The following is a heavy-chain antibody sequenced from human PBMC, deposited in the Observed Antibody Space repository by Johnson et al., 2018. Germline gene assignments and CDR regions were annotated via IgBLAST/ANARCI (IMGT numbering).Heavy chain of an antibody. CDR2: IYIDGST. Sequence: VQSWGSLRLXCGASGFTVSSNFMSWVRQAPGKGLEWVSVIYIDGSTYYADSVKGRFTISRDTSKNTLYLQMKSLRPEDTAVYYCARRSPLTISWGDAFDIWGQGTMVTVSS. D-gene: IGHD1-14*01. CDR3: ARRSPLTISWGDAFDI. J-gene: IGHJ3*02. CDR1: GFTVSSNF. V-gene: IGHV3-66*02.